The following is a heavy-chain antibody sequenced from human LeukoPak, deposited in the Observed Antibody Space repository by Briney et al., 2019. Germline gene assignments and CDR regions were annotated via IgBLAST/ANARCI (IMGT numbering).Heavy chain of an antibody. CDR3: VTYYYGSGSYYGDY. CDR1: GFTFTSYA. J-gene: IGHJ4*02. D-gene: IGHD3-10*01. Sequence: GGSLRLSCAASGFTFTSYAIHWVRQAPGQRLEWMGWINAGNGNTKYSQKFQGRVTITADESTSTAYMELSSLRSEDTAVYYCVTYYYGSGSYYGDYWGQGTLVTVSS. CDR2: INAGNGNT. V-gene: IGHV1-3*01.